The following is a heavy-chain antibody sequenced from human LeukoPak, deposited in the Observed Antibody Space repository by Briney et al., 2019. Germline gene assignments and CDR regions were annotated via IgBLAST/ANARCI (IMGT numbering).Heavy chain of an antibody. V-gene: IGHV3-23*01. CDR1: GFTFSSYD. D-gene: IGHD1-26*01. CDR2: ISGSGGST. J-gene: IGHJ4*02. CDR3: ARYGPIASGRSLDY. Sequence: PGGSLRLSCTASGFTFSSYDMGWVRQAPGKGLEWVSAISGSGGSTSYADSVMGRLTISRDNSKSTLDLQMSSLRAEDTAVYYCARYGPIASGRSLDYWGQGTLVTVSS.